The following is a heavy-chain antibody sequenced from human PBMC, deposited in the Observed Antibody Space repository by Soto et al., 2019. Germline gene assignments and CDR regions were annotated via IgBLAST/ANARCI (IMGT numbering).Heavy chain of an antibody. CDR2: IKSKTDGGTT. J-gene: IGHJ4*02. Sequence: GGSLRLSCAASGCPFSNAWMNWVRQAPGKGLEWVGRIKSKTDGGTTDYAAPVKGRFTISRDDSKNTLYLQMNSLKTEDTAVYYCTTRHLYDILTGPPFDYWGQGTLVTVSS. CDR1: GCPFSNAW. CDR3: TTRHLYDILTGPPFDY. V-gene: IGHV3-15*07. D-gene: IGHD3-9*01.